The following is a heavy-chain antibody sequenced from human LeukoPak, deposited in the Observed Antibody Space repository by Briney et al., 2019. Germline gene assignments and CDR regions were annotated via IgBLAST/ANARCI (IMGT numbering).Heavy chain of an antibody. CDR1: GGSISSYY. CDR3: ARDRAIYGMDV. J-gene: IGHJ6*02. CDR2: IYYSGST. D-gene: IGHD3-10*01. V-gene: IGHV4-59*01. Sequence: PSETLSLTCTVSGGSISSYYWSWIRQPPGKGLEWIGYIYYSGSTNYSPSLKSRVTISVDTSKNQFSLELSSVTAADTAVYYCARDRAIYGMDVWGQGTTVTVSS.